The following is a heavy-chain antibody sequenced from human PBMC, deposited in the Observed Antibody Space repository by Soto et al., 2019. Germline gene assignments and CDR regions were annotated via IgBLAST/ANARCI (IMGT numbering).Heavy chain of an antibody. CDR1: RDHVYTQTAT. CDR2: TYYRSKWYN. V-gene: IGHV6-1*01. CDR3: ARLIGNSWLDS. Sequence: ARSISRDHVYTQTATGDCIRQFPSRCLEWLGRTYYRSKWYNDYAVSVKGRITINPDTSNNQLSLQLNSVTPDDTAVYYCARLIGNSWLDSWGQGTLVTVSS. J-gene: IGHJ5*01. D-gene: IGHD2-8*01.